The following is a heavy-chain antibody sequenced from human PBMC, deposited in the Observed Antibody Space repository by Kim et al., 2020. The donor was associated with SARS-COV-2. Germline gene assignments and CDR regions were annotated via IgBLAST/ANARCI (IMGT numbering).Heavy chain of an antibody. J-gene: IGHJ4*02. Sequence: SLKSRVTRSVDTSKNQFSLKLSSVTAADTAVYYCASDYCSGGSCYPAVGYWGQGTLVTVSS. D-gene: IGHD2-15*01. CDR3: ASDYCSGGSCYPAVGY. V-gene: IGHV4-39*07.